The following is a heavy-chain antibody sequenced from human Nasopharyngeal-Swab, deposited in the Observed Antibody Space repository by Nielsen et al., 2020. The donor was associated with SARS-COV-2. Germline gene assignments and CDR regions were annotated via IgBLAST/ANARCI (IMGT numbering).Heavy chain of an antibody. D-gene: IGHD5-24*01. J-gene: IGHJ3*02. CDR2: IYYAGST. Sequence: SETLSLTCTVSGGYISFSYWSWIRQPPGKGLEWIGYIYYAGSTSYNPSLKRRVSISADTSENQFSLPLSSVTAVDTAVYYCATSINYNQDAFDIWGVGTMVTVSS. CDR1: GGYISFSY. CDR3: ATSINYNQDAFDI. V-gene: IGHV4-59*01.